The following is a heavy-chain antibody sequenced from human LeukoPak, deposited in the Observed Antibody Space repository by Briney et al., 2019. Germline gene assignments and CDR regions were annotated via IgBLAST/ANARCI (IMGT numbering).Heavy chain of an antibody. J-gene: IGHJ6*03. V-gene: IGHV4-31*03. Sequence: SETLSLTCTVSGGSISSGGYYWSWIRQHPGKGLEWIGYIYYSGSTYYNPSLKSRVTISVDTSKNQFSLKLSSVTAADTAVFYCARHPQYYYDYMDIWGKGTTVTVSS. CDR2: IYYSGST. CDR1: GGSISSGGYY. CDR3: ARHPQYYYDYMDI.